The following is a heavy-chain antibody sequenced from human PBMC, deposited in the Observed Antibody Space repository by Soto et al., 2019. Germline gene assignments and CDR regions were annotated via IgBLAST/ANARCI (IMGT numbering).Heavy chain of an antibody. J-gene: IGHJ3*02. Sequence: ASVKVSCNASGYTFTSYGISWVRQAPGQGLEWMGWISAYNGNTNYAQKLQGRVTMTTDTSTSTAYMELRSLRSDDTAVYYCACGGSYYYDSSGSAFDIWGQGTMVTVSS. CDR2: ISAYNGNT. V-gene: IGHV1-18*01. CDR3: ACGGSYYYDSSGSAFDI. CDR1: GYTFTSYG. D-gene: IGHD3-22*01.